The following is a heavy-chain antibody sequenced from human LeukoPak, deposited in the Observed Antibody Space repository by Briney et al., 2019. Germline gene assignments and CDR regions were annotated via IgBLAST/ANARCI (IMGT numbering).Heavy chain of an antibody. CDR1: GYTVTELS. Sequence: ASVKVSCKVSGYTVTELSMHWVRQSPGKGLEWMGGFHPEDGETIYAQKFQGRVTMTEDTSTDTAYMELSSLRSEDTAVYYCARAPDYGSGSPAFDYWGQGTLVTVSS. V-gene: IGHV1-24*01. J-gene: IGHJ4*02. CDR2: FHPEDGET. CDR3: ARAPDYGSGSPAFDY. D-gene: IGHD3-10*01.